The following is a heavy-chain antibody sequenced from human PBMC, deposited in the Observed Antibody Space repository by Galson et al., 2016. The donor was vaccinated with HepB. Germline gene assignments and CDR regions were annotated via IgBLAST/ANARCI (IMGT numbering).Heavy chain of an antibody. Sequence: SLRLSCAASGLTFSNYGMHWVRQAPGKGLEWVAVIWYDGSNKYYADSVKGRFTISRDNSKNTLYLQMNSLRAEDTAVYYCARGYSSSWYLYYFDYWGQGTRVTVSS. CDR2: IWYDGSNK. CDR1: GLTFSNYG. CDR3: ARGYSSSWYLYYFDY. D-gene: IGHD6-13*01. J-gene: IGHJ4*02. V-gene: IGHV3-33*01.